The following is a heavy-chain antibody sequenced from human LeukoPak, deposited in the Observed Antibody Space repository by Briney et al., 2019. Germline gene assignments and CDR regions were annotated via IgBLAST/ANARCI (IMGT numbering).Heavy chain of an antibody. CDR2: IIPILGIA. J-gene: IGHJ4*02. V-gene: IGHV1-69*04. CDR3: RTAPHDYYGSRSALVPFDY. Sequence: SVKVSCKASGGTFCSYAISWVRQSPGQGLECMGRIIPILGIANDDQKFKGRVTITPDTSTSTAYMELSRLRADDTAVYSCRTAPHDYYGSRSALVPFDYWGQGTLVTVSS. CDR1: GGTFCSYA. D-gene: IGHD3-10*01.